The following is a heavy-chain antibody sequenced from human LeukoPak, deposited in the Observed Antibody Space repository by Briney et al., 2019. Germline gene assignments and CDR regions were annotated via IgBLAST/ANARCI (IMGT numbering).Heavy chain of an antibody. CDR1: GFSVSTNT. CDR3: AKPEGGTAMVYYFDY. Sequence: GGSLRLSCAAPGFSVSTNTMIWVRQAPGEGLEWVSVIDSGDSTYYVDAVKGGINVSRDTSKNTVYLQMNSLRAEDTAVYYCAKPEGGTAMVYYFDYWGQGTLVTVSS. J-gene: IGHJ4*02. D-gene: IGHD5-18*01. V-gene: IGHV3-66*04. CDR2: IDSGDST.